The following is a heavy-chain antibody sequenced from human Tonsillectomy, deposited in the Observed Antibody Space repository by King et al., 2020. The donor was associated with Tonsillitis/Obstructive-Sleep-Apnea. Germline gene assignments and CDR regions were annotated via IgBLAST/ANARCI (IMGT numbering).Heavy chain of an antibody. CDR2: INHSGST. V-gene: IGHV4-34*01. Sequence: VQLQQWGAGLLKPSETLSLTCAVYGGSFSGYYWSWIRQPPGKGLEWIGEINHSGSTNYNPSLKSRVTISVDTSKNQFSLKLSSVTAADTAVYYCNVYSSSWYGNYFDYWGQGTLVTVSS. CDR3: NVYSSSWYGNYFDY. CDR1: GGSFSGYY. D-gene: IGHD6-13*01. J-gene: IGHJ4*02.